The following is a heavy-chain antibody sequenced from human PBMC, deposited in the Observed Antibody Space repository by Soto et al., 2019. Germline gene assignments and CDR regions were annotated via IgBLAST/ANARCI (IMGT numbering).Heavy chain of an antibody. CDR1: GDSIGTGGSY. CDR2: IHYSGST. CDR3: ATNHDDISGRTPLLFDS. D-gene: IGHD3-22*01. J-gene: IGHJ4*02. Sequence: QVQLQESGPGLVKPSQTLSLTCTVSGDSIGTGGSYWDRIRQHPGKGPEWIGYIHYSGSTYYNPSLKSRLTISLDTSKNQFSLHLRSVTAADPAVYSCATNHDDISGRTPLLFDSWGQGTLVTVSS. V-gene: IGHV4-31*03.